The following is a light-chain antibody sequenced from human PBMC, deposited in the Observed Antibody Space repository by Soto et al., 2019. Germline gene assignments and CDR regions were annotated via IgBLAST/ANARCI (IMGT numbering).Light chain of an antibody. V-gene: IGKV3-20*01. CDR1: QSVSSSY. J-gene: IGKJ2*01. CDR2: DAS. CDR3: QRYGISPYT. Sequence: EIVLTQSPGTLSLSPGERATLSCRASQSVSSSYLAWHQQKPGQAPRLLIYDASSRATGIPDSFSSSGSGTDFTLTISRLEPEDFAGYYCQRYGISPYTFGLVTKLEMK.